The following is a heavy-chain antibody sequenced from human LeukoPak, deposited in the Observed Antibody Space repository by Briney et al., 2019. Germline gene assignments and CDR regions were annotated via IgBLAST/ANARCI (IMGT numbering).Heavy chain of an antibody. CDR1: GFTFSNHW. J-gene: IGHJ4*02. CDR2: INQDGSGK. D-gene: IGHD5-12*01. V-gene: IGHV3-7*01. CDR3: ARKYSGFDY. Sequence: GGSLRLSCAASGFTFSNHWMSWVRQAPGKGLEWVANINQDGSGKYYVDSVKGQFTISRDNAKNSLYLQMNSLRAEHTAVYYRARKYSGFDYWGQGTLVTVSS.